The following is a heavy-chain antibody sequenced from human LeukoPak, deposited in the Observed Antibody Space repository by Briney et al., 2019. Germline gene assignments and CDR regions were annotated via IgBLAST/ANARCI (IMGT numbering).Heavy chain of an antibody. CDR3: ARVAAAAGECGY. D-gene: IGHD6-13*01. V-gene: IGHV1-8*02. Sequence: ASVKVSCKASGGTFSSYAISWVRQATGQGLEWMGWMNPNSGNTGCAQKFQGRVTMTRNTSISTAYMELSSLRSEDTAVYYCARVAAAAGECGYWGQGTLVTVSS. J-gene: IGHJ4*02. CDR1: GGTFSSYA. CDR2: MNPNSGNT.